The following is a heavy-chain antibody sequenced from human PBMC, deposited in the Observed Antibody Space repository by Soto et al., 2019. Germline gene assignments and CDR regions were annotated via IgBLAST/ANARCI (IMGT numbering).Heavy chain of an antibody. CDR2: ISDSGSNT. Sequence: GGSLRLSCAAFGCKISSSSMNWVRQAPGRXLEWVAYISDSGSNTLYADSVKGRFTVSRDNSKNSLYLQMNSLTTEDTALHFCARDSYDVLTGQKRYFDHWGQGTLVTVSS. CDR3: ARDSYDVLTGQKRYFDH. CDR1: GCKISSSS. J-gene: IGHJ4*02. D-gene: IGHD3-9*01. V-gene: IGHV3-48*04.